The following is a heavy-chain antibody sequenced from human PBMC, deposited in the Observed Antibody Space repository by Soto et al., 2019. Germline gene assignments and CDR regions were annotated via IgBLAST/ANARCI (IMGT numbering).Heavy chain of an antibody. D-gene: IGHD3-10*01. CDR1: GGSISSGDYY. V-gene: IGHV4-30-4*01. Sequence: PSETLSLTCTVSGGSISSGDYYWSWIRQPPGKGLEWIGYIYYSGSTYYNPSLKSRVTIPVDTSKNQFSLKLSSVTAADTAVYYCARAEGLDRSYYSGSGSIFGPIDYWGQGTLVTVSS. J-gene: IGHJ4*02. CDR3: ARAEGLDRSYYSGSGSIFGPIDY. CDR2: IYYSGST.